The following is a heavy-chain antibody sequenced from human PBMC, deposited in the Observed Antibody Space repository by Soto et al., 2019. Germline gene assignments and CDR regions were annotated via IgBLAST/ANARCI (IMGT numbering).Heavy chain of an antibody. V-gene: IGHV3-33*01. Sequence: QMQLVESGGGVVQPGRSLRLSCAASGFTFSSYGMHWVRQAPGKGLEWVAVIWYDGSNKYYADSVKGRFTISRDNSKNTLYLQMNSLRAEDTAVYYCARLLRSSGASSWGQGTLVTVSS. J-gene: IGHJ5*02. CDR2: IWYDGSNK. CDR3: ARLLRSSGASS. D-gene: IGHD3-22*01. CDR1: GFTFSSYG.